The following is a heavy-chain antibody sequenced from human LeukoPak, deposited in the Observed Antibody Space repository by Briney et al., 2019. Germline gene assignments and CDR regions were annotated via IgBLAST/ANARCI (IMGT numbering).Heavy chain of an antibody. CDR1: GFTFSSYS. Sequence: PGGSLRLSCAASGFTFSSYSMNWVRQAPGKGLEWVSSISTSSIYIYYADSVKGRFTISRDNSKNTLYLQMNSLRAEDTAVYYCAKDQVYYYDSSGDSSDFDYWGQGTLVTVSS. CDR2: ISTSSIYI. V-gene: IGHV3-21*04. CDR3: AKDQVYYYDSSGDSSDFDY. D-gene: IGHD3-22*01. J-gene: IGHJ4*02.